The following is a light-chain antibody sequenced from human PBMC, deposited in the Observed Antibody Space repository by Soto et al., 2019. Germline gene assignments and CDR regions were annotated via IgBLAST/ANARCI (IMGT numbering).Light chain of an antibody. Sequence: QSALTQPASVSGSPGQSITIACTGTISDVGGYNYVSWYQQHPGKAPKLMIYEVSNRPSGVSNRFSGSKSGNTASLTISGLQAEDEADYYCSSYTSSSTLRVFGGGTKLTVL. CDR2: EVS. J-gene: IGLJ3*02. CDR3: SSYTSSSTLRV. V-gene: IGLV2-14*01. CDR1: ISDVGGYNY.